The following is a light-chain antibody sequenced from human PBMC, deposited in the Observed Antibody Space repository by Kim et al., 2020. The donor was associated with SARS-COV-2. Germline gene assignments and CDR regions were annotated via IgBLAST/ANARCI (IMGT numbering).Light chain of an antibody. CDR3: QTWGTGIRV. CDR1: SGHSSYA. V-gene: IGLV4-69*01. J-gene: IGLJ2*01. CDR2: LNSDGSH. Sequence: ASVKRTCTLSSGHSSYAIAWHQQQQEKGPRYLMKLNSDGSHSKGDGIPDRCSGSSSGAERYLTISSLQSEDEADYYCQTWGTGIRVFGGGTQLTVL.